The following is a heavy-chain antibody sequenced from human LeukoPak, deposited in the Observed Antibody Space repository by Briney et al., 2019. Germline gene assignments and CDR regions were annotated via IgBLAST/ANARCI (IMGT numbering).Heavy chain of an antibody. CDR2: INPNSGGT. V-gene: IGHV1-2*02. CDR1: GYTFTGYY. J-gene: IGHJ5*02. Sequence: AASVRLSCKASGYTFTGYYMHWVRQAPGQGLEWMGWINPNSGGTNYAQKFQGRVTMTRDTSVSTAYMELSRLRSDDTAVYFCARQSDGSKRFDPWGKGTLVSSSS. CDR3: ARQSDGSKRFDP. D-gene: IGHD5-24*01.